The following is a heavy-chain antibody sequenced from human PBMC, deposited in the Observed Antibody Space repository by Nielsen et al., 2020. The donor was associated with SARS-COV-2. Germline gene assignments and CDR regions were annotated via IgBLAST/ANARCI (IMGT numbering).Heavy chain of an antibody. Sequence: GGSLRLSCAASGFTFSTYAMNWVRQAPGKGLEWVSAISGSGGSPFYADSVMGRFTISRDNSKNTLYLQMNSLRAEDTAVYYCAKRGSNNDYYYYYMDVWGKGTTVTVSS. V-gene: IGHV3-23*01. CDR3: AKRGSNNDYYYYYMDV. J-gene: IGHJ6*03. D-gene: IGHD6-13*01. CDR1: GFTFSTYA. CDR2: ISGSGGSP.